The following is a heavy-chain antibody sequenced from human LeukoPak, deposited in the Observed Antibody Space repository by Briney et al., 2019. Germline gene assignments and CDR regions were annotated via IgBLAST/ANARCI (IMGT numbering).Heavy chain of an antibody. V-gene: IGHV1-2*02. J-gene: IGHJ4*02. Sequence: VASLKVSCKASGYTFTHYYTHWVRQAPGQGLEWMGWINPNSGGTNYAQKFQGRVTMTRGTSISTAYMELSSLRSDDTAVYYCARALPMFRGLTSWDYWGQGTLVIVSS. CDR1: GYTFTHYY. CDR3: ARALPMFRGLTSWDY. D-gene: IGHD3-10*01. CDR2: INPNSGGT.